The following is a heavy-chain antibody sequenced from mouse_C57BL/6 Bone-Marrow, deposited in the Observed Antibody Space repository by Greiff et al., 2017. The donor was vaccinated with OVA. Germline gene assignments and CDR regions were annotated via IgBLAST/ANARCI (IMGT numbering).Heavy chain of an antibody. CDR1: GYTFTSYW. D-gene: IGHD3-2*02. CDR3: GQVRVRDAMDY. Sequence: QVHVKQPGAELVKPGASVKLSCKASGYTFTSYWMHWVKQRPGQGLAWIGMIHPNSGSTNYNEKFKSKATLTVDKSSSTAYMQLGSLTSEDSAVYYCGQVRVRDAMDYWGQGTSVTVSS. J-gene: IGHJ4*01. V-gene: IGHV1-64*01. CDR2: IHPNSGST.